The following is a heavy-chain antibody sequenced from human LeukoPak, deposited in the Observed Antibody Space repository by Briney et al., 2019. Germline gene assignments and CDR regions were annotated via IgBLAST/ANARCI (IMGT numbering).Heavy chain of an antibody. CDR1: GGSVSNSPYY. CDR2: ISYSGST. J-gene: IGHJ6*02. V-gene: IGHV4-39*01. Sequence: SETLSLTCPVSGGSVSNSPYYWVWIRQPPGKGLEWIGCISYSGSTYYNPSLKSRLTISVDTSKNQFSLEVKSVTAADTAVYYCARSHGMGAWGPGTTVTVSS. CDR3: ARSHGMGA.